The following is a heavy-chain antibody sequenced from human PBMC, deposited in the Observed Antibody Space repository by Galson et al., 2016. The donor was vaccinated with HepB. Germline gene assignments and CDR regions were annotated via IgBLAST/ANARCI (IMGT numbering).Heavy chain of an antibody. D-gene: IGHD4-17*01. Sequence: LSLTCSVSGVSITRDANFWSWIRQLPGKGLEWIGYIFQSGRTSYNPSLKGRVAMSIDTSKNQFYLEVNSVTAADTAVYFCARDGVDYGDYLFDLWGPGTLVTVSS. V-gene: IGHV4-31*03. J-gene: IGHJ4*02. CDR1: GVSITRDANF. CDR3: ARDGVDYGDYLFDL. CDR2: IFQSGRT.